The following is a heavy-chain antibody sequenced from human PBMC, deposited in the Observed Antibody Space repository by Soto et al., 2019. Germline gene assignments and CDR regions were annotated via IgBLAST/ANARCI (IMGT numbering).Heavy chain of an antibody. CDR2: ISSSGSTI. CDR3: ARDRGWSSSPGFFDY. Sequence: GGSLRLSCAASGFTFSSYEMNWVRQAPGKGLEWVSYISSSGSTIYYADSVEGRFTISRDNAKNSLFLQMSSLRAEDTAAYYCARDRGWSSSPGFFDYWGQGTLVTVSS. V-gene: IGHV3-48*03. J-gene: IGHJ4*02. CDR1: GFTFSSYE. D-gene: IGHD6-6*01.